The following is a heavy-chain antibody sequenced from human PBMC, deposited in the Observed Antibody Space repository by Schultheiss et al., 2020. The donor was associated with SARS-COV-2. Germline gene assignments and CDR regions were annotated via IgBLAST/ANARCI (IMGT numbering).Heavy chain of an antibody. D-gene: IGHD5-18*01. Sequence: GGSLRLSCVASGFTFTKAWMNWVRQAPGKGLEWVSAISGSGGSTYYADSVKGRFTISRDNSKNTLYLQMNSLRAEDTAVYYCAKEADVDTAMADGFDYWGQGTLVTVSS. J-gene: IGHJ4*02. V-gene: IGHV3-23*01. CDR3: AKEADVDTAMADGFDY. CDR1: GFTFTKAW. CDR2: ISGSGGST.